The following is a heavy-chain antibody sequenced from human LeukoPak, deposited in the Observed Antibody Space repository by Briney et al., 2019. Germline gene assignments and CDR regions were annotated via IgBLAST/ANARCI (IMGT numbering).Heavy chain of an antibody. V-gene: IGHV3-53*01. D-gene: IGHD1-26*01. Sequence: PGGSLRLSCAVSGFTVSKNYMNWVRQAPGKGLEWVSIIYSGGRTYYADSAKGRFTISRHIFKNTVYLQMNSLRAEDTAVYYCAREGATTAFDYWGQGTLVTVSS. CDR1: GFTVSKNY. J-gene: IGHJ4*02. CDR2: IYSGGRT. CDR3: AREGATTAFDY.